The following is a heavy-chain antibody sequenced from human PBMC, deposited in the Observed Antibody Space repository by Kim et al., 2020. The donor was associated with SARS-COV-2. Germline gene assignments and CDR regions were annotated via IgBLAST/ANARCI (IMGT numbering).Heavy chain of an antibody. V-gene: IGHV5-10-1*04. Sequence: GESLKISCKGFGYRFTNYWITWVRQMPGKGLEWMERIDPSDSYTNYSPSFQGQVTISFDKSISTGYLQWSSLQASDTAVYYCARKSLTYYDSTNHYYDSIEEYWGQGTLVTVSS. CDR3: ARKSLTYYDSTNHYYDSIEEY. CDR1: GYRFTNYW. J-gene: IGHJ4*02. CDR2: IDPSDSYT. D-gene: IGHD3-22*01.